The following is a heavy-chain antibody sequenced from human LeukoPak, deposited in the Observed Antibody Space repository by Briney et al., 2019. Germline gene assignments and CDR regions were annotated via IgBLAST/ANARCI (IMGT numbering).Heavy chain of an antibody. CDR2: INPSGGST. CDR3: ARELGAITFDY. J-gene: IGHJ4*02. Sequence: ASVKVSCKAFGYTFTGYYMHWVRQAPGQGLEWMGIINPSGGSTSYAQKFQGRVTMTRDTSTSTVYMELSSLRSEDTAVYYCARELGAITFDYWGQGTLVTVSS. CDR1: GYTFTGYY. V-gene: IGHV1-46*01. D-gene: IGHD1-26*01.